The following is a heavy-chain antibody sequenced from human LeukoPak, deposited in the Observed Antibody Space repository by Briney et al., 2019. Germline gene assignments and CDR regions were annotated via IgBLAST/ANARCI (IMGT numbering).Heavy chain of an antibody. D-gene: IGHD1-26*01. Sequence: ASVKVSCKVSGYTLTELSMHWVRQAPGKGLEWMGGFDPEDGETTYAQKFQGRVTMTEDTSTDTAYMELSSLRSEDTAVYYCATEIPRAYSGSYSPRLEYWGQGTLVTVSS. CDR1: GYTLTELS. CDR3: ATEIPRAYSGSYSPRLEY. V-gene: IGHV1-24*01. CDR2: FDPEDGET. J-gene: IGHJ4*02.